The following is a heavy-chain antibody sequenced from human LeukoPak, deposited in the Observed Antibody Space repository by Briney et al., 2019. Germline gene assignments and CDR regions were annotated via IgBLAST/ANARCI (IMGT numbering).Heavy chain of an antibody. J-gene: IGHJ3*02. CDR2: ISYDGSNK. CDR1: GFTFSSYA. Sequence: GGSLRLSCAASGFTFSSYAMHWVRQAPGKGLEWVAVISYDGSNKYYADSVKGRFTISRDNSKNTLYLQMNSLRAEDTAVYYCAKDLVVVAASFFDIWGQGTMVTVSS. CDR3: AKDLVVVAASFFDI. D-gene: IGHD2-15*01. V-gene: IGHV3-30-3*01.